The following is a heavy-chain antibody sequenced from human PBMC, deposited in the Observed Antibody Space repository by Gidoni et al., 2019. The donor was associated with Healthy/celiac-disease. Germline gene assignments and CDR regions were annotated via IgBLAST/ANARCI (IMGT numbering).Heavy chain of an antibody. CDR1: GFPFDDYA. V-gene: IGHV3-9*01. CDR3: AKSRSFYYYEGMDV. J-gene: IGHJ6*02. D-gene: IGHD2-15*01. Sequence: VLLLVSGGGLVQPGRSLRLSCAASGFPFDDYAMHCVRQAPGKSQECVSGISWTRGSIGYADSVKGRSTISRDNANNSLYLRMNSLRAEETALYYCAKSRSFYYYEGMDVWGQGTTVTVSS. CDR2: ISWTRGSI.